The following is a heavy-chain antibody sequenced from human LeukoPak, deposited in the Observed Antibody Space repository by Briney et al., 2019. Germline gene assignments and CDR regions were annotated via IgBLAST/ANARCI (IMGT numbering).Heavy chain of an antibody. CDR3: ARGKYYYDSNSSYRYFDP. V-gene: IGHV4-4*07. Sequence: SETLSLTCTASGGSISSYYWSWIRQPAGKGLEWIGRIYTTGNANYNPSLKSRVTMSIDTSKKQFSLNLSSVTAADTAVYYCARGKYYYDSNSSYRYFDPWGQGTLVTVSS. CDR2: IYTTGNA. D-gene: IGHD3-22*01. CDR1: GGSISSYY. J-gene: IGHJ5*02.